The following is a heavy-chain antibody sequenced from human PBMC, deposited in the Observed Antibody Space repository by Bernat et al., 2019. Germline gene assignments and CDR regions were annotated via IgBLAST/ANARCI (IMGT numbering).Heavy chain of an antibody. V-gene: IGHV3-48*03. CDR1: GFTFSSYE. Sequence: EVQLVESGGGLVQPGGSPRLSCAASGFTFSSYEMNWVRQAPGKGLEWVSYISSSGSTIYYADSVKGRFTISRDNAKNSLYLQMNSLRAEDTAVYYCARDPRGITGTTFPDDAFDIWGQGTMVTVSS. CDR2: ISSSGSTI. CDR3: ARDPRGITGTTFPDDAFDI. J-gene: IGHJ3*02. D-gene: IGHD1-7*01.